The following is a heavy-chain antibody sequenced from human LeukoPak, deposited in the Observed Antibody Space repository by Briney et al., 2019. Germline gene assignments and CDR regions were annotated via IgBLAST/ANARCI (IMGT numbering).Heavy chain of an antibody. V-gene: IGHV3-23*01. CDR2: ISGSGGSS. CDR1: GFTFSTYA. J-gene: IGHJ4*02. D-gene: IGHD6-19*01. CDR3: AKHPGTAVAGTGY. Sequence: GGSLRLSCAASGFTFSTYAMNWVRQAPGKGLEWVSAISGSGGSSFYADSVKGRFTISRDNSKNTLYLQMNGLRAEDTAVYYCAKHPGTAVAGTGYWGQGTLVTVSS.